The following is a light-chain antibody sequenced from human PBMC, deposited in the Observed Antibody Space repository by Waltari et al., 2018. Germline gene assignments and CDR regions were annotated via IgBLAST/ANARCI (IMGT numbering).Light chain of an antibody. V-gene: IGKV3-11*01. Sequence: EIVLTQSPATLSWSPGERATLSCRASQSVSSYLAWYQQKPGQAPRLLIYDASNRGTGVPARFSGSGSGTDFTLTISSLEPEDFAVYYCQQRFNWPPLTFGQGTKVEI. CDR2: DAS. CDR3: QQRFNWPPLT. CDR1: QSVSSY. J-gene: IGKJ1*01.